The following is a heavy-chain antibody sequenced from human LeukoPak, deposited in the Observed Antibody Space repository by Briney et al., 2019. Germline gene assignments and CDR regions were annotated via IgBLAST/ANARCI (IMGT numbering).Heavy chain of an antibody. CDR1: GFTFSNAW. D-gene: IGHD2-2*01. V-gene: IGHV3-15*01. J-gene: IGHJ3*02. CDR2: IKSKTDGGTT. Sequence: PGGSLRLSCAASGFTFSNAWMSWVRQAPGKGLEWVGRIKSKTDGGTTDYAAPVKGRFTISRDDSKNTLYLQMNSLKTEDTAVYYCTPDPQPKRLIWNIVVVPSAFDIWGQGTMVTVSS. CDR3: TPDPQPKRLIWNIVVVPSAFDI.